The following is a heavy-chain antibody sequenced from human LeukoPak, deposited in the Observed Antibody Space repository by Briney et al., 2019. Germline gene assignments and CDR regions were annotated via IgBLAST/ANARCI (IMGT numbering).Heavy chain of an antibody. CDR1: GYTFTSYG. CDR3: ARVRTSASPGWFDP. CDR2: INPNSGGT. Sequence: GASVKVSCKASGYTFTSYGISWVRQAPGQGLEWMGWINPNSGGTNYAQKFQGRVTMTRDTFISTAYMELSRLSSDDTAMYYCARVRTSASPGWFDPWGQGTLVTVSS. J-gene: IGHJ5*02. D-gene: IGHD2-15*01. V-gene: IGHV1-2*02.